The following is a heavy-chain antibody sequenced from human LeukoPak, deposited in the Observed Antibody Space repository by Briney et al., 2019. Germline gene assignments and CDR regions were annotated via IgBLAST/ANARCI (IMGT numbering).Heavy chain of an antibody. J-gene: IGHJ4*02. V-gene: IGHV4-59*01. Sequence: SETLSLTCTVSGGSISSYHWNWIRQPPGKGLEWIGYIYYSGSTNYNPSLKSRLTISVDTSKNQFSLKLSSVTAADTAVYYCATLGRYSGYGLWGDWGQGTLVTVSS. CDR3: ATLGRYSGYGLWGD. CDR1: GGSISSYH. CDR2: IYYSGST. D-gene: IGHD5-12*01.